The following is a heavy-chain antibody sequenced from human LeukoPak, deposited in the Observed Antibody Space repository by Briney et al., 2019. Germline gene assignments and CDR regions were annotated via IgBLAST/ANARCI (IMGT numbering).Heavy chain of an antibody. Sequence: PGGSLRLSCAASGFTFSNNGMNWVRQAPGKGLEWVSSISTTGDFIHYADSVKGRFTISRDNAKNSLYLQMNSLRAEDTAIYYCAGRDCTNGLCQFDYWGQGTLVTVSS. CDR3: AGRDCTNGLCQFDY. D-gene: IGHD2-8*01. CDR1: GFTFSNNG. V-gene: IGHV3-21*01. CDR2: ISTTGDFI. J-gene: IGHJ4*02.